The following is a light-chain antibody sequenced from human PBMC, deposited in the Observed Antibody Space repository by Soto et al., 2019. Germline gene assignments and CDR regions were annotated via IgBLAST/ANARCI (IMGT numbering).Light chain of an antibody. CDR3: QQYNNWPPT. CDR1: QSVSSN. Sequence: DIVMTQSPATLSVSPGERATLSCRASQSVSSNLAWYQQKPGQAPRLLIYGASTRATGISARFSGSGSGTEFTLTISSLQSEDFVVYYCQQYNNWPPTFGQGTKLEIK. V-gene: IGKV3-15*01. CDR2: GAS. J-gene: IGKJ2*01.